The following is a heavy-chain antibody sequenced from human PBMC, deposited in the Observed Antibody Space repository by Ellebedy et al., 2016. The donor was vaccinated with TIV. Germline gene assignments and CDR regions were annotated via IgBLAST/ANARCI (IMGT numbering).Heavy chain of an antibody. Sequence: GESLKISCGASGFNFRNYHMHWVRQAQGKGLEWVALIWFNGRLKYYADSVKGRFSISRDNFRNALYLQINALRDDDTGVYYCAREVEGGQGDMDVWGQGTTVTVSS. CDR3: AREVEGGQGDMDV. D-gene: IGHD1-26*01. V-gene: IGHV3-33*01. CDR1: GFNFRNYH. CDR2: IWFNGRLK. J-gene: IGHJ6*02.